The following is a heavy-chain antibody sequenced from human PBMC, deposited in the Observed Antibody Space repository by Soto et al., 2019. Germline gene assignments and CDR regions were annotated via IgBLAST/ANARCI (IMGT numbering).Heavy chain of an antibody. CDR1: GGSVSNSA. CDR2: IIPIFGPA. CDR3: GRGISWTKVEY. Sequence: QVQLVQSGSEVKKPGSAVRVACKASGGSVSNSAISWLRQAPGQGLEWMGGIIPIFGPAIYARKFQGRVTITADEPTSTAYMELNNVRSEDTAVYYCGRGISWTKVEYWGQGTLVTVSS. V-gene: IGHV1-69*01. D-gene: IGHD2-2*01. J-gene: IGHJ4*02.